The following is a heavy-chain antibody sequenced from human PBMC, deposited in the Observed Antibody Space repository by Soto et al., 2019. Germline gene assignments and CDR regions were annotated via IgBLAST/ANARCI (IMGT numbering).Heavy chain of an antibody. CDR2: IYPGDSDT. CDR3: ARHLNPTFGMVPDYYYYYGMDV. J-gene: IGHJ6*02. Sequence: PGESLKISCKGSGYSFTSYWIGWVRQMPGKGLEWMGIIYPGDSDTRYSPSFQGQVTISADKSISTAYLQWSSLKASDTAMYYCARHLNPTFGMVPDYYYYYGMDVWGQGTTVTVSS. D-gene: IGHD3-3*01. V-gene: IGHV5-51*01. CDR1: GYSFTSYW.